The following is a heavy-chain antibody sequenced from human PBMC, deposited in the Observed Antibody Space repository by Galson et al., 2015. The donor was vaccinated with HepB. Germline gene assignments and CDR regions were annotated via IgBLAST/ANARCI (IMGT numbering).Heavy chain of an antibody. Sequence: PALVKPTQTLTLTCTFSGFSLSTTGMCVSWIRQPPGKALEWLARIDWDDDNYYNTSLKTRLTISKDTSKNPVVLTMTNMDPWDQATHYCARVQWNPLAYWGPGTLVTVPS. CDR2: IDWDDDN. V-gene: IGHV2-70*11. J-gene: IGHJ4*02. CDR1: GFSLSTTGMC. D-gene: IGHD1-1*01. CDR3: ARVQWNPLAY.